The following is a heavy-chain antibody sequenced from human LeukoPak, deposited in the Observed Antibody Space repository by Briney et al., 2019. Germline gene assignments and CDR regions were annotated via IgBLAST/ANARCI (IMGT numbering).Heavy chain of an antibody. CDR2: ISYDGSNK. J-gene: IGHJ3*02. CDR3: ARGKCDYDGCSAFDI. V-gene: IGHV3-30*03. CDR1: GFTFSSYG. Sequence: GGSLRLSCEASGFTFSSYGMHWVRQAPGKGLEWVAVISYDGSNKYYADSVKGRFTISRDNSKNTLYLQMNSLRAEDTAVYYCARGKCDYDGCSAFDIWGQGTMVTVSS. D-gene: IGHD4-17*01.